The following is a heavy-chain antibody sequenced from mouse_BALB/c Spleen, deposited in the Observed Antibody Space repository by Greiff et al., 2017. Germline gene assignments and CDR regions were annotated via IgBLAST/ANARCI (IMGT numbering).Heavy chain of an antibody. V-gene: IGHV1S135*01. CDR2: IDPYNGGT. CDR1: GYSFTGYN. J-gene: IGHJ2*01. CDR3: AREGYNAMDY. D-gene: IGHD2-2*01. Sequence: EVQLVESGPELGKPGASVKISCKASGYSFTGYNMYWVKQSHRKSLEWIGYIDPYNGGTSYNQKSKGKATLTVDKSSSTAYMHLNSLTSEDSAIYYCAREGYNAMDYWGQGTTLTVSS.